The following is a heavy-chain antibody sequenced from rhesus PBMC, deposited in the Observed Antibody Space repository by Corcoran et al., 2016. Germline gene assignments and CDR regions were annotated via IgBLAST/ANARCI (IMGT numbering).Heavy chain of an antibody. D-gene: IGHD3-16*01. CDR1: GFTFSSYY. CDR3: AKDYYSGSYYGRFDV. CDR2: INTGGGSK. V-gene: IGHV3-8*01. Sequence: EVQLVESGGGLVQPGGSLRLSCTGSGFTFSSYYMYWVRQAPGKGLEWVSGINTGGGSKGDTDCLKGRFTISKENAKNTRYLQMDSLRAEETAVNYWAKDYYSGSYYGRFDVWGPGVLVTVSS. J-gene: IGHJ5-1*01.